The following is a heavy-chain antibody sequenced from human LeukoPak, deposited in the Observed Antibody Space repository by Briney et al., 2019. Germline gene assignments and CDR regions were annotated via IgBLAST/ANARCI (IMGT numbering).Heavy chain of an antibody. CDR1: GLTFTDYY. CDR2: ISSNCRTI. Sequence: GGSLRLSCATSGLTFTDYYMSWIRQAPGKGLERISYISSNCRTIYYADYVKGRFTISRDNSRKSVYLQMNSLRAEDTAIYYCARTQQWLVSGFDPWGQGTLVTVSS. CDR3: ARTQQWLVSGFDP. V-gene: IGHV3-11*01. D-gene: IGHD6-19*01. J-gene: IGHJ5*02.